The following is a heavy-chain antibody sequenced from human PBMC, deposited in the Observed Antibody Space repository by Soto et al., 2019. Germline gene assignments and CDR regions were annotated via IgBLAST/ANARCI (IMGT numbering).Heavy chain of an antibody. J-gene: IGHJ4*02. CDR3: AKDTYFQAAAGFFDY. CDR2: ISYDGSNK. V-gene: IGHV3-30*18. D-gene: IGHD6-13*01. Sequence: GGSLRLSCAASGFTFSSYGMHWVRQAPGKGLEWVAVISYDGSNKYYADSVKGRFTISRDNSKNTLYLQMNSLRAEDTAVYYCAKDTYFQAAAGFFDYWGQGTLVTVSS. CDR1: GFTFSSYG.